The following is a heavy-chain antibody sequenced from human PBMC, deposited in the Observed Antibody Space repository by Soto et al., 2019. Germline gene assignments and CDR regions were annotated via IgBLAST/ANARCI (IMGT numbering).Heavy chain of an antibody. V-gene: IGHV4-61*01. J-gene: IGHJ4*02. CDR1: GGSVSSGSYY. CDR3: VRTPEYSSSHFDY. Sequence: SETLSLTCTVSGGSVSSGSYYWSWIRQPPGKGLEWIGYIYYSGSTNYNPSLKSRVTISVVTSKNQFSLKLSSVTAADTAVYYCVRTPEYSSSHFDYWGQGTLVTVSS. CDR2: IYYSGST. D-gene: IGHD6-6*01.